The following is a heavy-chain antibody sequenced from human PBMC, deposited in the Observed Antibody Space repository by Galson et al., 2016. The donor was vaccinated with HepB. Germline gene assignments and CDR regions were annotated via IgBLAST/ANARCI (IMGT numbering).Heavy chain of an antibody. J-gene: IGHJ6*02. CDR3: SKDLGFLECLFFDSFYYYGMDV. CDR1: GFTFSSYA. CDR2: ISGSGGST. Sequence: SLRLSCAASGFTFSSYAMSWVRQAPGKGLEWVSAISGSGGSTYYADSVKGRFTISRDNSKNTLYLQRNSLRAEDTAVYYCSKDLGFLECLFFDSFYYYGMDVWGQGTTVTVSS. V-gene: IGHV3-23*01. D-gene: IGHD3-3*01.